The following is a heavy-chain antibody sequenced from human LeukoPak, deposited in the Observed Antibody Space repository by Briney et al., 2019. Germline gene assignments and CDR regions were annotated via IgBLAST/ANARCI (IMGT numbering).Heavy chain of an antibody. CDR2: ISDRGGST. Sequence: GGSLRLSCAVSGIALNNYGMTWVRQAPGKGLEWVAGISDRGGSTKYADSVKGRFTISRDNPKNTLYLQMNSLRAEDTAVYFCAKRGVVVRVILVGFHKEAYYFESWGQGALVTVSS. D-gene: IGHD3-10*01. J-gene: IGHJ4*02. V-gene: IGHV3-23*01. CDR3: AKRGVVVRVILVGFHKEAYYFES. CDR1: GIALNNYG.